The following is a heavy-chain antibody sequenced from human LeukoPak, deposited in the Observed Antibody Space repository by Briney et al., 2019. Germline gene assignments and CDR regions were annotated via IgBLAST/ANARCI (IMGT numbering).Heavy chain of an antibody. V-gene: IGHV4/OR15-8*01. J-gene: IGHJ3*02. D-gene: IGHD1-26*01. Sequence: PSETLSLTCGVSGGSITNTNYWTWVRQPPGKGLEWIGEVNLQGSTNYNPSLTGRVAISVDTSKNQFSLKLSSVTAADTAVYYCAKTSRKGSVGVFDIWGQGTMVTVSS. CDR1: GGSITNTNY. CDR3: AKTSRKGSVGVFDI. CDR2: VNLQGST.